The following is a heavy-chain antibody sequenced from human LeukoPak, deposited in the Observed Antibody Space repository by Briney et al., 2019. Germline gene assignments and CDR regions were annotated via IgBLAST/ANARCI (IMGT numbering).Heavy chain of an antibody. CDR1: GLTFSNYW. Sequence: GGSLRLSCAASGLTFSNYWMSWVRQAPGKGLEWVANINQNEKETYYVDSVKGRFTISRDNAKNSLYLQMNSLRAEDTAVYYCARQGGGYSSSWYVEHYYYMDVWGKGTTVTVSS. CDR2: INQNEKET. V-gene: IGHV3-7*01. J-gene: IGHJ6*03. CDR3: ARQGGGYSSSWYVEHYYYMDV. D-gene: IGHD6-13*01.